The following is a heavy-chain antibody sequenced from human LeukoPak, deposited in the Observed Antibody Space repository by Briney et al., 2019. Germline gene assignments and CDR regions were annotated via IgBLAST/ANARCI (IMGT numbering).Heavy chain of an antibody. CDR3: AKHRRSYFIYSVAA. V-gene: IGHV3-23*01. D-gene: IGHD1-26*01. CDR1: GFTFSSYG. J-gene: IGHJ5*02. Sequence: PGGSLRLSCGASGFTFSSYGMSWVRQAPGKGLEWVSTISGSGYNTYYPDSVRGRFTISRDNSANTLYLQMNSLRAEETALDYCAKHRRSYFIYSVAASVQGTLVTVSS. CDR2: ISGSGYNT.